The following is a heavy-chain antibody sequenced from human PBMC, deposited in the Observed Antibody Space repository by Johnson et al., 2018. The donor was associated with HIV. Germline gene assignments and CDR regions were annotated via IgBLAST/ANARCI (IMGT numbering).Heavy chain of an antibody. J-gene: IGHJ3*02. D-gene: IGHD6-13*01. Sequence: QVQLVESGGGVVQPGRSLRLSCAASGFTFSSYAMHWVRQAPGKGLEWVAVISYDGSDKYYADSVRGRFPISRDNSKNTLYLQMNSLRAEDTAVYYCAREGEGYSSSWYDAFDIWGQGTMVTVSS. CDR1: GFTFSSYA. V-gene: IGHV3-30*04. CDR3: AREGEGYSSSWYDAFDI. CDR2: ISYDGSDK.